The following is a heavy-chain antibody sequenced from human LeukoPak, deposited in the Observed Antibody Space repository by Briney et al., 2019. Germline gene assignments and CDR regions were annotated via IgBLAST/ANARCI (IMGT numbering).Heavy chain of an antibody. Sequence: PGGSLRLFCAASGFTFSSYGMHWVRQAPGKGLEWVAVIWYDGSNKYYADSVKGRFTISRDNSKNTLYLQMNSLRAEDTAVYYCARDHSYYYGSGSYFPGYYFDYWGQGTLVTVSS. CDR2: IWYDGSNK. V-gene: IGHV3-33*01. CDR1: GFTFSSYG. D-gene: IGHD3-10*01. CDR3: ARDHSYYYGSGSYFPGYYFDY. J-gene: IGHJ4*02.